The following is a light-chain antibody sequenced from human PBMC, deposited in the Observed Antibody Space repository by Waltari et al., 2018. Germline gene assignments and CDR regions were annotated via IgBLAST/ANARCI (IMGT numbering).Light chain of an antibody. J-gene: IGKJ2*01. V-gene: IGKV1-39*01. Sequence: DIQMTQSPSPLSASVGDRVTITCRASQTIYNSLNWYQHKPGKAPKLLISDTSTLQSGVPSRFRGLGSGTEFTLTISRLQPEDFGTYYCQQSYTLPYSFGQGTKLDI. CDR1: QTIYNS. CDR2: DTS. CDR3: QQSYTLPYS.